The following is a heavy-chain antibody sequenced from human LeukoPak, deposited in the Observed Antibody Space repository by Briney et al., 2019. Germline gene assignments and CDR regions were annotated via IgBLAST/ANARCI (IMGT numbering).Heavy chain of an antibody. Sequence: SETLSLTCAVYGGSFSGYYWSWIRQPPGKGLEWIGEINHSGSTNYNPSLKSRVTISVDTSENQFSLKLSSVTAADTAVYYCARVVCSSSSCEKRGAFDIWGQGTMVTVSS. J-gene: IGHJ3*02. CDR3: ARVVCSSSSCEKRGAFDI. V-gene: IGHV4-34*01. D-gene: IGHD2-2*01. CDR2: INHSGST. CDR1: GGSFSGYY.